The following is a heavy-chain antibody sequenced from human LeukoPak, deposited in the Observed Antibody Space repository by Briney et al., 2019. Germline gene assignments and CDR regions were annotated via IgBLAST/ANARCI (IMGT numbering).Heavy chain of an antibody. CDR2: MNPNSGNT. D-gene: IGHD5-18*01. V-gene: IGHV1-8*01. CDR3: ARVDTAMVTWYRYYYYGMDV. Sequence: ASVKVSCKASGYTFTSYDINWVRQATGQGLEWMGWMNPNSGNTDYAQKFQGGVTMTRNTSISTAYMELSSLRSEDTAVYYCARVDTAMVTWYRYYYYGMDVWGQGTTVTVSS. J-gene: IGHJ6*02. CDR1: GYTFTSYD.